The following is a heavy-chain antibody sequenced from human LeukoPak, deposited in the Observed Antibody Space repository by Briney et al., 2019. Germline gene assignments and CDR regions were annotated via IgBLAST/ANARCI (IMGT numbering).Heavy chain of an antibody. V-gene: IGHV4-38-2*01. CDR1: GYSISSGYY. J-gene: IGHJ4*02. CDR3: ARHGDSAYYDFWSGYSYYFDY. CDR2: IYHSGST. Sequence: SEXXSLTCAVSGYSISSGYYWGWIRQPPGKGLEWIGSIYHSGSTYYNPSLKIRVTISVDTSKNQFSLKLSSVTAADTAVYYCARHGDSAYYDFWSGYSYYFDYWGQGTLVTVSS. D-gene: IGHD3-3*01.